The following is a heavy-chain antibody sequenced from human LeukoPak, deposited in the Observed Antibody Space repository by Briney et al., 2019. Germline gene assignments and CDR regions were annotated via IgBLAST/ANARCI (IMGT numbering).Heavy chain of an antibody. V-gene: IGHV3-23*01. Sequence: GGSLRLSCAASGFTFSSYAMSWVRQAPGKGLEWVSAISGSGGSTYYADSVKGRFTIPRDNSKNTLYLQMNSLRAEDTAVYYCAYPGGTMDSGDYWGQGTLVTVSS. J-gene: IGHJ4*02. CDR2: ISGSGGST. D-gene: IGHD3-10*01. CDR1: GFTFSSYA. CDR3: AYPGGTMDSGDY.